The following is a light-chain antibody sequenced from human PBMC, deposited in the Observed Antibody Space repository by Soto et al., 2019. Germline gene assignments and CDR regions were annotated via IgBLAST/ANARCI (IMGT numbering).Light chain of an antibody. CDR3: SSYTSSSTLDVV. CDR2: DVS. Sequence: QSVLTQPASVSGSPGQSITISCTGTSSDVGGYNYVSWYQQHPGKAPKLMIYDVSNRPSGFSNRFSGSKSGNTASLTISGLQAEDEADYYCSSYTSSSTLDVVFGGGTKLTVL. V-gene: IGLV2-14*01. CDR1: SSDVGGYNY. J-gene: IGLJ2*01.